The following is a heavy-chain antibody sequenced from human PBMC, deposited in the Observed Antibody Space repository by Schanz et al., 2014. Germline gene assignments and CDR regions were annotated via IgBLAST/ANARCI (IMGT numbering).Heavy chain of an antibody. CDR1: GFIFSNSW. CDR3: AKVAPAATYLDS. CDR2: IKQDGSEK. V-gene: IGHV3-7*03. J-gene: IGHJ4*02. D-gene: IGHD2-2*01. Sequence: EVQLVESGGGLVQPGGSLRLSCAASGFIFSNSWMSWVRQAPGKGLEWVANIKQDGSEKYYVDSVKGRFTISRDNAKNSLYLQMNSLTAEDTAVDYCAKVAPAATYLDSWGLGTLVTVSS.